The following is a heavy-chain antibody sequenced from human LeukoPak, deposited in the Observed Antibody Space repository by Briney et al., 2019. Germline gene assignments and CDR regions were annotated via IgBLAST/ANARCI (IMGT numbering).Heavy chain of an antibody. Sequence: GESLTISCKGSGYSFTNSWIGWVRQMPGKGLEWMAIICPGDSDTRYSPSFQGQVTLSADKSISAAYLQWSSLKASDTAMYYCARLVTSSSSSYFDYWGQGTLVTVSS. CDR1: GYSFTNSW. D-gene: IGHD6-6*01. CDR3: ARLVTSSSSSYFDY. V-gene: IGHV5-51*01. CDR2: ICPGDSDT. J-gene: IGHJ4*02.